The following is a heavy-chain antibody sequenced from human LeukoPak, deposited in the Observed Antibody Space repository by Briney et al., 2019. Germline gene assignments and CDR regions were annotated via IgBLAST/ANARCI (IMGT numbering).Heavy chain of an antibody. CDR1: GFIFRNAW. D-gene: IGHD3-3*01. CDR2: LKSNPDGGTA. CDR3: TTLAHDVHY. Sequence: PGGSLRLSCAASGFIFRNAWMTWVRQAPGKGLEWVGRLKSNPDGGTADYAAPVKGRFTISRDDSRNTLYLQVNNLKLEDTAVYYCTTLAHDVHYWGQGTPVTVSS. V-gene: IGHV3-15*01. J-gene: IGHJ4*02.